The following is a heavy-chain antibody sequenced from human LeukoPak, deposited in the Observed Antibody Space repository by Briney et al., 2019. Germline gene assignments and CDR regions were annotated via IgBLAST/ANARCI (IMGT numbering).Heavy chain of an antibody. V-gene: IGHV3-33*06. Sequence: GGSLRLSCAASGFTFSSYAMSWVRQAPGKGLEWVAVIWYDGSNKYYADSVKGRFTISRDNSKNTLYLQMNSLRAEDTAVYYCAKDLDDSSTAGAFDIWGQGTMVTVSS. J-gene: IGHJ3*02. CDR3: AKDLDDSSTAGAFDI. CDR2: IWYDGSNK. CDR1: GFTFSSYA. D-gene: IGHD3-22*01.